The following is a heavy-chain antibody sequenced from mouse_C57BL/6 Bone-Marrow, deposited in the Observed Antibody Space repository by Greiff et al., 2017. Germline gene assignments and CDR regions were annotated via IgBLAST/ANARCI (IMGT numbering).Heavy chain of an antibody. Sequence: QVQLQQPGAELVKPGASVKLSCKASGYTFTSYWMHWVKQRPGRGLEWIGRIDPNSGGTKYNEKFKSKATLTVDKPSSPAYMQLSSRTSEDSAVYYGARARITTVVATGYAMDYWGQGTSVTVSS. V-gene: IGHV1-72*01. CDR3: ARARITTVVATGYAMDY. CDR2: IDPNSGGT. CDR1: GYTFTSYW. J-gene: IGHJ4*01. D-gene: IGHD1-1*01.